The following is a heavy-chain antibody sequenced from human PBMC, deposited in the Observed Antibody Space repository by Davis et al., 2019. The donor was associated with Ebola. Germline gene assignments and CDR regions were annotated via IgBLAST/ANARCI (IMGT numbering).Heavy chain of an antibody. J-gene: IGHJ4*02. D-gene: IGHD5-18*01. Sequence: MPSETLSLTCAAYGGSFSGYYWSWIRQPPGKGLEWIGEINHSGSTNYNPSLKSRVTISVDTSKNQFSLKLSSVTAADTAVYYCARGRARGYSYGYGYWGQGTLVTVSS. CDR2: INHSGST. CDR3: ARGRARGYSYGYGY. V-gene: IGHV4-34*01. CDR1: GGSFSGYY.